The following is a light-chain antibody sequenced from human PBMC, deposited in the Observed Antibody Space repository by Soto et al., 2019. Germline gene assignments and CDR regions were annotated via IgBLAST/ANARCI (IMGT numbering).Light chain of an antibody. CDR1: QDISNH. J-gene: IGKJ4*01. CDR2: GAY. CDR3: QQCGNLPPT. V-gene: IGKV1-33*01. Sequence: DIQMTQSPSSLSASVGDRVTITCQASQDISNHLNWYQQTSGKAPKLLIYGAYNLETGVPSRFTGSQSGTDFTFTITSLQPEDGGTYFCQQCGNLPPTFGGGTKVEI.